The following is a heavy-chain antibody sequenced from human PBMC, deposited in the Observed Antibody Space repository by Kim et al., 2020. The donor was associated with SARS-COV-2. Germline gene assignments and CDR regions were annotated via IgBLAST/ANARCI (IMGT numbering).Heavy chain of an antibody. CDR2: ISSSSSYI. Sequence: GGSLRLSCAASGFTFISYSMNWVRQAPGKGLEWVSSISSSSSYIYYADSVKGRFTISRDNAKNSLYLQMNSLRAEDTAVYYCAREYPGYSYGPFDYWGQGTLVTVSS. D-gene: IGHD5-18*01. CDR3: AREYPGYSYGPFDY. CDR1: GFTFISYS. V-gene: IGHV3-21*01. J-gene: IGHJ4*02.